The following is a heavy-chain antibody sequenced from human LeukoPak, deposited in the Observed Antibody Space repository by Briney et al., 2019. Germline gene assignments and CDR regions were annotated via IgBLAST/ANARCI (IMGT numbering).Heavy chain of an antibody. J-gene: IGHJ5*02. D-gene: IGHD6-19*01. V-gene: IGHV1-2*02. CDR2: INPNSGDT. CDR1: GYTFTGFY. CDR3: ARPTVATIDWFDP. Sequence: ASVKVSCKASGYTFTGFYMHWVRQAPGQGLEWMGWINPNSGDTNYAQKFQSRVTMTRDTSISTAYMELSRLRSDDTAVYYCARPTVATIDWFDPWGQGTLVTVSS.